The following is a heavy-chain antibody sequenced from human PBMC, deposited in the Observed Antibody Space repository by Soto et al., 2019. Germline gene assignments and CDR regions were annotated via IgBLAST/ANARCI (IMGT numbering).Heavy chain of an antibody. J-gene: IGHJ4*02. D-gene: IGHD3-16*02. V-gene: IGHV1-2*04. CDR3: ARDRGTYDYVWGSYRYTPYYFDY. CDR1: GYTFTGYY. CDR2: INPNSGGT. Sequence: ASVKVSCKASGYTFTGYYMHWVRQAPGQGLEWMGWINPNSGGTNYAQKFQGWVTMTRDTSISTAYMELSRLRSDDTAVYYCARDRGTYDYVWGSYRYTPYYFDYWGQGTLVTVSS.